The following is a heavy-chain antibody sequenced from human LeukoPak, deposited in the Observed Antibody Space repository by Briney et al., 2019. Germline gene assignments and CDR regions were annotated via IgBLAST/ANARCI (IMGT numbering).Heavy chain of an antibody. CDR3: ARGVLRGGSWSPFDY. J-gene: IGHJ4*02. CDR2: IIPIIGTA. Sequence: SVKVSCKASGGTFSSYAISWVRQAPGQGLEWMGGIIPIIGTANYAQKFQGRVTITTDESTSTAYMELSSLRSEDTAVYYCARGVLRGGSWSPFDYWGQGTLVTVSS. D-gene: IGHD1-26*01. CDR1: GGTFSSYA. V-gene: IGHV1-69*05.